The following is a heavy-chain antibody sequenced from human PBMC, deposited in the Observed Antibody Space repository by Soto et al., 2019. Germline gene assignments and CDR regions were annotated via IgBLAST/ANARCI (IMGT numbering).Heavy chain of an antibody. Sequence: GGSLRLSCAASGFIFSSSEMNWVRQSPGKALEWISSISSRGRAIHYADSVKGRFTISRDNANNSLYLQMNSLRADDKALYYCARRITADLGLDFWGQGTLVTVSS. D-gene: IGHD6-13*01. V-gene: IGHV3-48*03. J-gene: IGHJ4*02. CDR2: ISSRGRAI. CDR1: GFIFSSSE. CDR3: ARRITADLGLDF.